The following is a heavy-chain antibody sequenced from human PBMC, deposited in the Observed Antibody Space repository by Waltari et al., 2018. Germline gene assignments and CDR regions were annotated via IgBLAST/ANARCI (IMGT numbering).Heavy chain of an antibody. V-gene: IGHV4-59*01. CDR1: GGSICIYN. J-gene: IGHJ3*02. CDR3: ARVSPLAAGASQEAFDI. Sequence: QVQLPESGPGLVQPSAPLSLPCTVPGGSICIYNWSCIRQPPGKGLEWIGYIYYSGSTNYNPSLKSRVTISVDTSKNQFSLKLSSVTAADTAVYYCARVSPLAAGASQEAFDIWGQGTMVTVSS. D-gene: IGHD6-13*01. CDR2: IYYSGST.